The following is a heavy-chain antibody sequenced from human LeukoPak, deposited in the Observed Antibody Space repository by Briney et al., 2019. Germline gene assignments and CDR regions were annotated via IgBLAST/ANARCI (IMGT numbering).Heavy chain of an antibody. J-gene: IGHJ4*02. D-gene: IGHD6-13*01. CDR1: GYSFTSYW. CDR2: IYPGDSDT. CDR3: ARSIAATAPGVDF. V-gene: IGHV5-51*01. Sequence: GESLKISCKGSGYSFTSYWIGWVRQMPGEGLEWMGIIYPGDSDTRYSPSFQGQVTISADKSISTAYLQWSSLKASDTAMYYCARSIAATAPGVDFWGQGTLVTVSS.